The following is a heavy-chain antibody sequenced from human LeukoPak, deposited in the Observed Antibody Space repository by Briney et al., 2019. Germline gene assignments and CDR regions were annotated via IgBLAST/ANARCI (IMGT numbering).Heavy chain of an antibody. Sequence: AGGSLRLSCAASGFTFTSYVVSWVRQAPGKGLEWVPSISGGGGTTYDADSVRGRFTISRDNSKNTLYLQMNSLRAEDTAVYYCAKDLTSGWGRFDYWGQGTLVTVSS. J-gene: IGHJ4*02. CDR2: ISGGGGTT. D-gene: IGHD6-19*01. CDR1: GFTFTSYV. V-gene: IGHV3-23*01. CDR3: AKDLTSGWGRFDY.